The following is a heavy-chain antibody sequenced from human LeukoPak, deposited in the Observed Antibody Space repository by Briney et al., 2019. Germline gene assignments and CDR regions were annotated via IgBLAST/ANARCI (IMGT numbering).Heavy chain of an antibody. V-gene: IGHV3-23*01. J-gene: IGHJ6*03. Sequence: GGSLRLSCAASGFTFSNAWMSWVRQAPGKGLEWVSAISGSGGSTYYADSVKGRFTISRDNSKNTLYLQMNSLRAEDTAVYYCARGIGYCTNGVCYPDYYYYYYMDVWGKGTTVTVSS. CDR1: GFTFSNAW. CDR3: ARGIGYCTNGVCYPDYYYYYYMDV. D-gene: IGHD2-8*01. CDR2: ISGSGGST.